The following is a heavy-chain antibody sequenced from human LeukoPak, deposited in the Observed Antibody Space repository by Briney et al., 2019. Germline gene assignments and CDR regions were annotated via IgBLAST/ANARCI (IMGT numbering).Heavy chain of an antibody. Sequence: ASVKVSCKSSGYTFTSYDINWVRQATGQGLEWMGWMNPNSGNTGYAQKFQGRVTMTTNTSISTAYIDLSSLRSEDTAVYYCARGKYISSRYIPDIVYWGQGTLVTVSS. CDR2: MNPNSGNT. CDR1: GYTFTSYD. V-gene: IGHV1-8*01. D-gene: IGHD6-13*01. J-gene: IGHJ4*02. CDR3: ARGKYISSRYIPDIVY.